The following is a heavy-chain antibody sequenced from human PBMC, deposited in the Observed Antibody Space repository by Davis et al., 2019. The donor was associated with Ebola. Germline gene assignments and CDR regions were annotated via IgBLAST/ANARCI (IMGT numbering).Heavy chain of an antibody. CDR1: GGSISSYY. J-gene: IGHJ6*02. V-gene: IGHV4-59*01. D-gene: IGHD6-13*01. Sequence: MPGGSLRLSCTVSGGSISSYYWSWIRQPPGKGLEWIGYIYYSGSTNYNPSLKSRVTISVDTSKNQFSLKLSSVTAADTAVYYCAALPWQQLANYGMDVWGQGTTVTVSS. CDR3: AALPWQQLANYGMDV. CDR2: IYYSGST.